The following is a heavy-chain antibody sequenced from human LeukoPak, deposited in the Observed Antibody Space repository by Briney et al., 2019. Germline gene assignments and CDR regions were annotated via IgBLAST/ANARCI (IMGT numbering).Heavy chain of an antibody. CDR1: GFTFSSYA. CDR3: AKDISRSGQHLFDY. Sequence: GGSLRLSCAASGFTFSSYAMSWVRQAPGKGLEWVSTISDSGGSIYYADSMKGRFTISRDNSKNTLYLQMNSLRAEDTALYYCAKDISRSGQHLFDYWGQGTLVTVSS. V-gene: IGHV3-23*01. D-gene: IGHD6-19*01. J-gene: IGHJ4*02. CDR2: ISDSGGSI.